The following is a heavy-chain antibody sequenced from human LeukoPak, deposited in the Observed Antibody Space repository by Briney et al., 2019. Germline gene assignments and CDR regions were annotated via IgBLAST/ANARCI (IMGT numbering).Heavy chain of an antibody. CDR3: ARGDYYGSESYWHTKWFDP. J-gene: IGHJ5*02. CDR2: IIPVFGTA. Sequence: SVKVSCKSSGGTFNSHVISWVRQAPGQGLERMGGIIPVFGTANYAQKFQGRVTITTDESTTTAYMEMSSLRSEDTAVYYCARGDYYGSESYWHTKWFDPWGQGTLVTVSS. V-gene: IGHV1-69*05. D-gene: IGHD3-10*01. CDR1: GGTFNSHV.